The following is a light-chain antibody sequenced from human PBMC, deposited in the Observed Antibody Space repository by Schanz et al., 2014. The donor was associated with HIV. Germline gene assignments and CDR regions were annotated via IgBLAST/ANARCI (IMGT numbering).Light chain of an antibody. J-gene: IGKJ1*01. CDR1: QSVSSY. CDR3: QQYGSSPQT. V-gene: IGKV3-20*01. Sequence: EIVLTQSPATLSLSPGERATLSCRASQSVSSYLAWYQQKPGQAPRLLIYATSTRAAGIPDRFSGTGSGTDFTLTISRLEPEDFAVYYCQQYGSSPQTFGQGTKVEVK. CDR2: ATS.